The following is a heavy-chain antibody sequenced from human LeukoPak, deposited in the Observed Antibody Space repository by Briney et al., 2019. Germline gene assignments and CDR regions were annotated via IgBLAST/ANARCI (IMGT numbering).Heavy chain of an antibody. CDR1: GGSISSYY. D-gene: IGHD1-26*01. V-gene: IGHV4-59*01. CDR2: IYYSGST. J-gene: IGHJ3*02. CDR3: ARDHSGSYRRRAFDI. Sequence: SETLSLTCTVSGGSISSYYWSWIRQPPGKGLEWIWYIYYSGSTNYNPSLKSRVTISVDTSKNQFSLKLSSVTAADTAVYYCARDHSGSYRRRAFDIWGQGTMVTVSS.